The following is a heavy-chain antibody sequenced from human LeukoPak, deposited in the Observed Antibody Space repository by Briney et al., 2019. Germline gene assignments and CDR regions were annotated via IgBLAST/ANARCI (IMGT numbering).Heavy chain of an antibody. D-gene: IGHD1-26*01. CDR1: GFTFDDYT. Sequence: GGSLRLSCAASGFTFDDYTMHWVRQAPGKGLEWVSLISWDGGSTYYADSVKGRFTISRDNSKNTLYLQMNSLRAEDTAVYYCAKDKWELRDWGAFDIWGQGTMVTVSS. CDR3: AKDKWELRDWGAFDI. CDR2: ISWDGGST. V-gene: IGHV3-43*01. J-gene: IGHJ3*02.